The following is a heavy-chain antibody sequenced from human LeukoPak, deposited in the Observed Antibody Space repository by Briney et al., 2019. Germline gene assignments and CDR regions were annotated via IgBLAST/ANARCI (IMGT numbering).Heavy chain of an antibody. Sequence: GGSLRLSCAASGFTFSSYAMSWVRQAPGKGLEWVSAISGSGGSTYYADSVKSRFTISRDNSKNTLYLQMNSMRAEDTAVYYCAKEPLSYYYYGYMDVWGKGTTVTVSS. CDR2: ISGSGGST. V-gene: IGHV3-23*01. J-gene: IGHJ6*03. CDR1: GFTFSSYA. CDR3: AKEPLSYYYYGYMDV.